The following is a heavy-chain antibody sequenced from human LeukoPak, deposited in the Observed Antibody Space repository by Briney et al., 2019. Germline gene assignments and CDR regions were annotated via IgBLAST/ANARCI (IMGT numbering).Heavy chain of an antibody. V-gene: IGHV4-31*03. Sequence: PSETLSLTCTVSGGSISSGGYYWSWIRQHPGKGLEWIGYIYYSGSTYYNPSLKSRVTISVDTSKNQFSLKLSSVTAADTAAYYCARGPHYYDPGDYWGQGTLVTVSS. CDR1: GGSISSGGYY. D-gene: IGHD3-22*01. CDR2: IYYSGST. J-gene: IGHJ4*02. CDR3: ARGPHYYDPGDY.